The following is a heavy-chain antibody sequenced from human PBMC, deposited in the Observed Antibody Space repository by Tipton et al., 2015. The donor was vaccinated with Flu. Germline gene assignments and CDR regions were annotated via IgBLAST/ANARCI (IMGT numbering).Heavy chain of an antibody. V-gene: IGHV3-49*04. J-gene: IGHJ4*02. D-gene: IGHD5-18*01. CDR1: GFTFGDNA. Sequence: SLRLSCTASGFTFGDNALSWVRQAPGKGLQWVSFIRGKTYGATTEYAASVKGRFTISRDDSYSIAYLQMNSLKSEDTAVYYCTRVPLGSGYGSGYYFDYWGQGTLVTVSS. CDR2: IRGKTYGATT. CDR3: TRVPLGSGYGSGYYFDY.